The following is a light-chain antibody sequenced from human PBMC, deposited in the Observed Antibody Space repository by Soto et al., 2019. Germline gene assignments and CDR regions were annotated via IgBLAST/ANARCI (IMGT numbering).Light chain of an antibody. J-gene: IGLJ2*01. V-gene: IGLV2-14*01. Sequence: QSALTQPASVSGSPGQSITISCTGTSSDVGGYNYVSWYRQYPGKAPKLMIYDVSYRPSGVSNRLSGSKSGNTASLTISGLRAEDEAHYYCSSYTPSSTGIFGGGTKLTVL. CDR2: DVS. CDR1: SSDVGGYNY. CDR3: SSYTPSSTGI.